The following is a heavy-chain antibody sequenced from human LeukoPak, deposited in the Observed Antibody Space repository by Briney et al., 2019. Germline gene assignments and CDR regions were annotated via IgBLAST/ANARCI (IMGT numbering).Heavy chain of an antibody. J-gene: IGHJ6*02. Sequence: SETLSLTCTVSGGSISSYYWSWIRQPPGKGLEWIGYIYYSGSTNYNPSLKSRVTISVDTSKNQFSLKLSSVTAADTAEYYCARDKYVPAATHYYYYYGMDVWGQGTTVTVSS. V-gene: IGHV4-59*01. CDR3: ARDKYVPAATHYYYYYGMDV. CDR1: GGSISSYY. CDR2: IYYSGST. D-gene: IGHD2-2*01.